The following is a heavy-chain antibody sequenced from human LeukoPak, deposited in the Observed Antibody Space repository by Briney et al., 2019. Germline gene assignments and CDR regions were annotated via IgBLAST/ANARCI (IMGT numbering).Heavy chain of an antibody. CDR3: ARGGSRSSSPRDAFHI. J-gene: IGHJ3*02. V-gene: IGHV1-46*01. Sequence: ASVKVSCKASGYTFTGYYIHWVRQAPGQGLEWMGMINPSGGSTTYAQKFQGRVTLTRDMSTSTVNMELSSLRSEDTAVYYCARGGSRSSSPRDAFHIWGQGTMVTVSS. CDR1: GYTFTGYY. D-gene: IGHD2-15*01. CDR2: INPSGGST.